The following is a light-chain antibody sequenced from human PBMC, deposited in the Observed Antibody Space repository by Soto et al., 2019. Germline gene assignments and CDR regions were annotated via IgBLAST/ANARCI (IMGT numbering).Light chain of an antibody. CDR2: DVT. V-gene: IGLV2-11*01. J-gene: IGLJ2*01. Sequence: QSVLTQPRSVSGSPGQSVTMSCTGTSSDIGGYTFVSWYQQHPGKAPKLMIYDVTKRPSGVPDRFSGSKSGNTASLTISGLLGEDEADYYCCSYAGSFTWIFGGGTKLTVL. CDR1: SSDIGGYTF. CDR3: CSYAGSFTWI.